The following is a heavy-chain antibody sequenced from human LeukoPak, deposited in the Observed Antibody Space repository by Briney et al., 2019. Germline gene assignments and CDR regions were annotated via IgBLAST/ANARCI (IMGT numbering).Heavy chain of an antibody. CDR2: IRGNSETI. D-gene: IGHD5-24*01. Sequence: GGSLRLSCAASGFTFSDYYMSWIRQAPGKGLEWISYIRGNSETIHYADSVKGRFTISRDNAKNSLSLQMTSLRAEDTAVYYCVRGQDGIDNWFDPWGQGTLVTVAS. V-gene: IGHV3-11*04. CDR3: VRGQDGIDNWFDP. CDR1: GFTFSDYY. J-gene: IGHJ5*02.